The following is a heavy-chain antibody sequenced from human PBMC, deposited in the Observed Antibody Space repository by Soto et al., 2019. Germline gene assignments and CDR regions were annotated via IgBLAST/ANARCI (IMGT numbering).Heavy chain of an antibody. CDR3: AKVGVRGYYGGPPTLSGDAFDI. CDR1: GFTFSSYA. V-gene: IGHV3-23*01. J-gene: IGHJ3*02. CDR2: ISGSGGST. D-gene: IGHD3-10*01. Sequence: EVQLLESGGGLVQPGGSLRLSCAASGFTFSSYAMSWVRQAPGKGLEWVSAISGSGGSTYYADSVKGRFTISRDNSKNTLYLQMNSLRAEDTAVYYCAKVGVRGYYGGPPTLSGDAFDIWGQGTMVTVSS.